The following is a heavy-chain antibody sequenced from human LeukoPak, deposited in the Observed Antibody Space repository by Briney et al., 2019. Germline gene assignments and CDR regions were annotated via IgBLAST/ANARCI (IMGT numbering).Heavy chain of an antibody. D-gene: IGHD5-12*01. J-gene: IGHJ4*02. CDR3: ARDIVATIGDY. CDR2: INPSGGST. Sequence: AASVKVSCKASGYTFTSYYMHWVRQAPGQGLEWMGIINPSGGSTIYAQNFQGRVTMTRDTSTSTVYMELSSLRSEDTAVYYCARDIVATIGDYWGQGTLVTVSS. V-gene: IGHV1-46*01. CDR1: GYTFTSYY.